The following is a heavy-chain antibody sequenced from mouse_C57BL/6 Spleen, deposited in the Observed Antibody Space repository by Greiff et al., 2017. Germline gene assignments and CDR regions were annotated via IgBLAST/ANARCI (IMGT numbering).Heavy chain of an antibody. CDR3: ARMDYSNSWFAY. J-gene: IGHJ3*01. V-gene: IGHV1-4*01. D-gene: IGHD2-5*01. CDR2: INPSSGYT. Sequence: VKLVESGAELARPGASVKMSCKASGYTFTSYTMHWVKQRPGQGLEWIGYINPSSGYTKYNQKFKDKATLTADKSSSTAYMQLSSLTSEDSAVYYCARMDYSNSWFAYWGQGTLVTVSA. CDR1: GYTFTSYT.